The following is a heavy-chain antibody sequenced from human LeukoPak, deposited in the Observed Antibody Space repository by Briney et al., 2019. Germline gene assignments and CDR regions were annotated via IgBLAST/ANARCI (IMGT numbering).Heavy chain of an antibody. CDR1: GFTFSSYS. J-gene: IGHJ4*02. V-gene: IGHV3-21*01. CDR2: ISSTSSYI. CDR3: ARAPQIGFSGFDKNY. Sequence: GGSLRLSCAASGFTFSSYSVNWVRQAPGKGLEWVSSISSTSSYIYYADSVKGRFTVSRDNANNSLYLQMDSLRAEDTAVYFCARAPQIGFSGFDKNYWGQGTLVTVSS. D-gene: IGHD5-12*01.